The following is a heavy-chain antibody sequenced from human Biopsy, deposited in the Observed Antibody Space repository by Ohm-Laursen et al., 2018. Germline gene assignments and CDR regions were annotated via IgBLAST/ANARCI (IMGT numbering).Heavy chain of an antibody. CDR1: GKTFSDYQ. D-gene: IGHD2-15*01. CDR3: GNEVHGRDY. J-gene: IGHJ4*02. CDR2: INQSGTT. Sequence: GTLSLTCAVFGKTFSDYQWSWIRQPPGKGLEWTGQINQSGTTNYNPSLKSRVSISADASKYEFSLRLTSVTAADTAVYFCGNEVHGRDYWGLGAQVTVSS. V-gene: IGHV4-34*08.